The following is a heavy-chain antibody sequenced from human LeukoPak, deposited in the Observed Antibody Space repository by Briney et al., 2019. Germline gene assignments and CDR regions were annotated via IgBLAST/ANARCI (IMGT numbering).Heavy chain of an antibody. J-gene: IGHJ4*02. CDR2: IYYSGST. CDR1: GGSISSYY. Sequence: SETLSLTCTVSGGSISSYYWSWLRQPPGKGLEWIGYIYYSGSTNYNPSLKSRVTISVDTSKNQFSLKLSSVTAADTAVYYCARGSGYHFDYWGQGTLVTVSS. D-gene: IGHD6-25*01. CDR3: ARGSGYHFDY. V-gene: IGHV4-59*01.